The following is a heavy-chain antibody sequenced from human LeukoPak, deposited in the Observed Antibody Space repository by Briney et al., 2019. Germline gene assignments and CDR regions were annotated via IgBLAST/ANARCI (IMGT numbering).Heavy chain of an antibody. CDR2: IYYSGST. V-gene: IGHV4-39*01. D-gene: IGHD2-2*01. CDR1: GGSISSSSYY. J-gene: IGHJ4*02. Sequence: PSETLSLTXTVSGGSISSSSYYWGWIRQPPGKGLEWIGSIYYSGSTYYNPSLKSRVTISVDTSKNQFSLKLSSVTAADTAVYYCARRVGYCSSTSCYDWDYWGQGTLVTVSS. CDR3: ARRVGYCSSTSCYDWDY.